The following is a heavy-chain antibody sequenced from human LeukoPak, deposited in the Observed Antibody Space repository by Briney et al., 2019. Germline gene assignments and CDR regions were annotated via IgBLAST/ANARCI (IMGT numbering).Heavy chain of an antibody. J-gene: IGHJ6*04. V-gene: IGHV3-21*04. CDR1: GFTFSSYN. Sequence: GGSLRLSCAASGFTFSSYNMNWVRQAPGKGLEWVSSITSGSSYIYYADSVKGRFTISRDNAKNSLYLQMNSLRAEDTAVYYCASGVVDYGDYVGLDVWGKGTTVTISS. D-gene: IGHD4-17*01. CDR2: ITSGSSYI. CDR3: ASGVVDYGDYVGLDV.